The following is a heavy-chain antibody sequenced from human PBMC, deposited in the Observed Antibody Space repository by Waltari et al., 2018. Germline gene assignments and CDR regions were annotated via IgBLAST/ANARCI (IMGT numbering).Heavy chain of an antibody. V-gene: IGHV1-69*04. CDR2: IIPILGIA. CDR1: GGTFSSYA. Sequence: QVQLVQSGAEVKKPGSSVKVSCKASGGTFSSYALSWVRPAPRQGLEWMGGIIPILGIANYAQKFQGRVTITADESTSTAYMELSSLRSEDTAVYYCARETSTYYYDSRGAFYFDYWGQGTLVTVSS. J-gene: IGHJ4*02. D-gene: IGHD3-22*01. CDR3: ARETSTYYYDSRGAFYFDY.